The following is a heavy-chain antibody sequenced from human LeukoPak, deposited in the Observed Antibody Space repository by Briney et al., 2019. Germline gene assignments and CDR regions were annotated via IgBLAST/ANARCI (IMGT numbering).Heavy chain of an antibody. CDR3: ARDKEVSAVVPAAPDY. D-gene: IGHD2-2*01. CDR2: MNPNSGNT. CDR1: GYTFTSYD. Sequence: GASVKVSCKASGYTFTSYDINWVRQATGQGFEWMGWMNPNSGNTGYAQKFQGRVTMTRNTSMSTAYMELSSLRSEDTAVYYCARDKEVSAVVPAAPDYWGQGTLVTVSS. J-gene: IGHJ4*02. V-gene: IGHV1-8*01.